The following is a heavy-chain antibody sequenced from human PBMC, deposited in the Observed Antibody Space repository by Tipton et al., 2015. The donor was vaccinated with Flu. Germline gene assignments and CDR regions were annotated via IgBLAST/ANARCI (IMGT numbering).Heavy chain of an antibody. J-gene: IGHJ6*02. D-gene: IGHD3-16*01. V-gene: IGHV4-59*07. Sequence: TLSLTCTVSGGSISSYYWSWIRQPPGKGLEWVGYIYDSGTTNYNPSLKSRLTVLLDTSKNQFSLGLSSVTAADTAVYYCARSRFPYYYYGMDVWGQGTTVTVSS. CDR3: ARSRFPYYYYGMDV. CDR1: GGSISSYY. CDR2: IYDSGTT.